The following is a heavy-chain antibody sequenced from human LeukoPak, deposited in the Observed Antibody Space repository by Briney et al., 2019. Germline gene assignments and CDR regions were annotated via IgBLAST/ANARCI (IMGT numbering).Heavy chain of an antibody. CDR3: ARGIVAPRH. V-gene: IGHV4-30-2*01. D-gene: IGHD5-12*01. CDR1: GGSISSGGYY. CDR2: INHSGST. Sequence: PSQTLSLTCTVSGGSISSGGYYWSWIRQPPGKGLEWIGEINHSGSTNYNPSLKSRVTISVDTSKKQFSLKLSSVTAADTAVYYCARGIVAPRHWGQGTLVTVSS. J-gene: IGHJ1*01.